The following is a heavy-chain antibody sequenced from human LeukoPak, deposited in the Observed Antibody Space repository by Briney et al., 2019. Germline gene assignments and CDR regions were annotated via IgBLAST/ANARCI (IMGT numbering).Heavy chain of an antibody. CDR3: ARVTQTDYDFDY. V-gene: IGHV4-4*07. CDR1: GVSIRSYY. J-gene: IGHJ4*02. Sequence: SETLSLTCTVSGVSIRSYYWSWIRQPAGKGLEWIGRFHTSGSTNYNPSLKSRVTMSVDTSKNQFSLKLSSVTAADTAVYYCARVTQTDYDFDYWGQGTLVTVSS. D-gene: IGHD4-17*01. CDR2: FHTSGST.